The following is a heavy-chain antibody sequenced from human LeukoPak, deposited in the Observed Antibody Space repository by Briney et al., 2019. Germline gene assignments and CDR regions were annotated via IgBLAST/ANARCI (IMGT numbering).Heavy chain of an antibody. J-gene: IGHJ5*02. D-gene: IGHD4-23*01. Sequence: GGSLRLSCTASGLTFNTYAMSWVRQTPGKGVEWVSSISETGGATFYADSVKGRFTISRDNSKNTLFVQMHSLRAEDTAVYYCAKHLFGHSDVHWFDPWGQGTLVTVSS. CDR2: ISETGGAT. V-gene: IGHV3-23*01. CDR1: GLTFNTYA. CDR3: AKHLFGHSDVHWFDP.